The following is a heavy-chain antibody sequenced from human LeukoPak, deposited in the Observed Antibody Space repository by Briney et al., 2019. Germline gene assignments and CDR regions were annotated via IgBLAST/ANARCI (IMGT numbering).Heavy chain of an antibody. J-gene: IGHJ6*03. CDR1: GGSISSSSYY. Sequence: PSETLSLTCTVSGGSISSSSYYWGWIRQPPGKGLEWIGEINHSGSTNYNPSLKSRVTISVDTSKNQFSLKLSSVTAADTAVYYCARGRVVVVPAVSWGYYYYYYMDVWGKGTTVTVSS. CDR2: INHSGST. D-gene: IGHD2-2*01. V-gene: IGHV4-39*07. CDR3: ARGRVVVVPAVSWGYYYYYYMDV.